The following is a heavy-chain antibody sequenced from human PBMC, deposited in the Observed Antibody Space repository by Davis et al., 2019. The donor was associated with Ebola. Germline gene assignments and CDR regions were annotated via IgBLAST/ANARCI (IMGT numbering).Heavy chain of an antibody. CDR2: IIPIFGTA. V-gene: IGHV1-69*13. CDR3: ARDQGINYYYMDV. CDR1: GGTFSSYA. D-gene: IGHD3-10*01. J-gene: IGHJ6*03. Sequence: SVKVSCKASGGTFSSYAISWVRQAPGQGLEWMGGIIPIFGTANYAQKFQGRVTITADESTSTAYMELSSLRAEDTAVYYCARDQGINYYYMDVWGKGTTVTVSS.